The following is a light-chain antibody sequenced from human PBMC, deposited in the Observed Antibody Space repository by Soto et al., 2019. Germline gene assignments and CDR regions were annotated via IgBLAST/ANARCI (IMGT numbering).Light chain of an antibody. J-gene: IGKJ1*01. CDR2: GAS. Sequence: EVVLTQSPGTLSLSPGESATLSCRASQSVSSSYLAWYQQKPGQAPRLLIYGASSRATGVPDRFSVSGSGTDFTLTISSLEPEDFAVYYCQQCGSSPVTFGQGTKVEIK. V-gene: IGKV3-20*01. CDR1: QSVSSSY. CDR3: QQCGSSPVT.